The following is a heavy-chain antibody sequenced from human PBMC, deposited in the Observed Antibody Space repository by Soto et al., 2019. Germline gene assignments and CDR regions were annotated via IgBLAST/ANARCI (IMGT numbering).Heavy chain of an antibody. CDR2: ISYDGSNK. J-gene: IGHJ6*02. CDR1: GFTFGSYG. D-gene: IGHD2-2*01. V-gene: IGHV3-30*18. CDR3: AKDGCSSTSCYVNYYYGMDV. Sequence: GGSLRLSCAASGFTFGSYGMHWVRQAPGKGLEWVAVISYDGSNKYYADSVKGRFTISRDNSKNTLYLQMNSLRAEDTAVYYCAKDGCSSTSCYVNYYYGMDVWGQGTTVTVSS.